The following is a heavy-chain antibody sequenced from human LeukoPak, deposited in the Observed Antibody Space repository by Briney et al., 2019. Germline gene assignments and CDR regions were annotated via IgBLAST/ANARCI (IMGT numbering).Heavy chain of an antibody. Sequence: GASVKVSCKASGYTFTGYYMHWVRQAPGQGLEWMGWINPNSGGTNYAQKFQGRVTMTRDTSISTAYMELSRLRSDDTAVYYCARDPYDFWSGYLFDYWGQGTLVTVSS. J-gene: IGHJ4*02. V-gene: IGHV1-2*02. CDR2: INPNSGGT. CDR3: ARDPYDFWSGYLFDY. CDR1: GYTFTGYY. D-gene: IGHD3-3*01.